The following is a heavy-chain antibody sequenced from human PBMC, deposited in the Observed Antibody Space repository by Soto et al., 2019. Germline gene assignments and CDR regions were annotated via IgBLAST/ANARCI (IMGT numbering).Heavy chain of an antibody. CDR3: ARDPERRFDY. D-gene: IGHD1-1*01. Sequence: GGSLRLSCAASGFTFGSYWMTWVRQAPGRGLEWVANIKEDGSVKHYLDSVKGRFTISRDNAKNSLYPQMNSLRAEDTAVYYCARDPERRFDYWGQGTLVTVSS. V-gene: IGHV3-7*03. J-gene: IGHJ4*02. CDR1: GFTFGSYW. CDR2: IKEDGSVK.